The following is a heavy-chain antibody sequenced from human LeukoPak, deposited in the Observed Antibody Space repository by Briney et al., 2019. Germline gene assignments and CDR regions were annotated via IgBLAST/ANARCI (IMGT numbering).Heavy chain of an antibody. CDR2: INHSGST. D-gene: IGHD3-10*01. CDR3: ARSAYGSGSFTVSS. V-gene: IGHV4-34*01. CDR1: GGSFSGYY. J-gene: IGHJ5*02. Sequence: SETLSLTCAVYGGSFSGYYWSWIRQPPGKGLEWIGEINHSGSTNYNPSLKSRVTISVDTSKNQFSLKLSSVTAADTAVYYCARSAYGSGSFTVSSWGQGTLVTVSS.